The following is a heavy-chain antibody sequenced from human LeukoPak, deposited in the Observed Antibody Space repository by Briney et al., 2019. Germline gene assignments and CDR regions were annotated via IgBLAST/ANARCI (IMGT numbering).Heavy chain of an antibody. V-gene: IGHV4-39*01. CDR1: GDSISSNNYY. D-gene: IGHD6-19*01. CDR2: IYYSGST. Sequence: SETLSLTCTVSGDSISSNNYYWGWIRQPPGKGLEWIGSIYYSGSTYYNPSLESRVTMSVDTSKNQFSLKLTSVTAADTAVYYCASGSYSSGWYPYFEFWGQGTLETVSS. CDR3: ASGSYSSGWYPYFEF. J-gene: IGHJ4*02.